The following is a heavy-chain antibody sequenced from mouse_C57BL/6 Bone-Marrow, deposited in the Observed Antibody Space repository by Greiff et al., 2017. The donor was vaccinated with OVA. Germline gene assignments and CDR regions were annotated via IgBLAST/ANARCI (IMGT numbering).Heavy chain of an antibody. V-gene: IGHV14-4*01. CDR2: IDPENGDT. D-gene: IGHD1-1*01. CDR3: TKFTTVEYFDY. Sequence: EVKLMESGAELVRPGASVKLSCPASGFNIKDDYLHWVKQRPEQGLEWIGWIDPENGDTEYASKFQGKATITADTSYNTAYLQRSSLTSEDTAVYYCTKFTTVEYFDYWGQGTTLTVSS. J-gene: IGHJ2*01. CDR1: GFNIKDDY.